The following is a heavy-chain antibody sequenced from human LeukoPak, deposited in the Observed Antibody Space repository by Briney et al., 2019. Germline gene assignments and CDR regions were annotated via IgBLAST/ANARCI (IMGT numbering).Heavy chain of an antibody. CDR2: INPNSGGT. Sequence: ASVKVSCKASGYTFTSYYMHWVRQAPGQGLGWMGWINPNSGGTNYAQKFQGRVTMTRDTSISTAYMELSRLRSDDAAVYYCARDGARGYSYGYYYYGMDVWGQGTTVTVSS. V-gene: IGHV1-2*02. J-gene: IGHJ6*02. CDR3: ARDGARGYSYGYYYYGMDV. D-gene: IGHD5-18*01. CDR1: GYTFTSYY.